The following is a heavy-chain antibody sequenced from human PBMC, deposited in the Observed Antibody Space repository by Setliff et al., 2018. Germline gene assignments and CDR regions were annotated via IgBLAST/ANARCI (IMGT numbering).Heavy chain of an antibody. Sequence: GASVKVSCKTSGYPFTNYGLSWVRQAPGQGLEWMGWISAYNGNTNYAQKLQGRVTMTTDTSTSTAYMEPRSLRSDDTAVYYCAKDSLSGWSAVDYWGQGTLVTVSS. V-gene: IGHV1-18*01. J-gene: IGHJ4*02. CDR1: GYPFTNYG. D-gene: IGHD6-19*01. CDR3: AKDSLSGWSAVDY. CDR2: ISAYNGNT.